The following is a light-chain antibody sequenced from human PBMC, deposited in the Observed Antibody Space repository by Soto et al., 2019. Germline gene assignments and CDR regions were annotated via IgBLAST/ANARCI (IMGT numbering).Light chain of an antibody. CDR1: QSVSGN. Sequence: EIVMTQSPVTLSVSPGEVATLSCRAGQSVSGNLAWYQQKPGQAPRLLIHGASNRATGIPARFSGSGSGTDFTLTISSLEPEDFAVYYCQQRSNWPRTFGQGTKVDIK. CDR2: GAS. CDR3: QQRSNWPRT. J-gene: IGKJ1*01. V-gene: IGKV3-11*01.